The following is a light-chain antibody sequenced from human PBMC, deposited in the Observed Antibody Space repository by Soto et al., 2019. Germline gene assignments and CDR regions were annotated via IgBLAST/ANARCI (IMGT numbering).Light chain of an antibody. J-gene: IGLJ3*02. V-gene: IGLV2-8*01. CDR1: SSDVGGYNS. Sequence: QSALTQPPSASGSPGQSVTISCTGTSSDVGGYNSVSWYQQHPGKAPKLLIYEVTKRPSGVPDRFSGSKSGNTASLTVSAIQAEDEADYFCSSYAGSNNLVFGGGTKLTVL. CDR3: SSYAGSNNLV. CDR2: EVT.